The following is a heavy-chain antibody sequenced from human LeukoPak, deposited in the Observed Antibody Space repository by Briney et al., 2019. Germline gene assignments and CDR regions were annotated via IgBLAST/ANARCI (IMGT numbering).Heavy chain of an antibody. D-gene: IGHD3-10*01. CDR3: ASGPPMVRGAMADY. CDR1: GFTFSDYY. V-gene: IGHV3-11*01. Sequence: PGGSLRLSCAASGFTFSDYYMSWIHQAPGKGLEWVSYISSSGSTIYYAGSVKGRFTISRDNAKNSLYLQMNSLRAEDTAVYYCASGPPMVRGAMADYWGQGTLVTVSS. CDR2: ISSSGSTI. J-gene: IGHJ4*02.